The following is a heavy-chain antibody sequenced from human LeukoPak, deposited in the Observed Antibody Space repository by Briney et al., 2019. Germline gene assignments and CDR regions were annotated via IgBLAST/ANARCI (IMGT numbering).Heavy chain of an antibody. CDR1: GYTFNNYA. CDR2: INTNTGNP. V-gene: IGHV7-4-1*02. J-gene: IGHJ4*02. CDR3: ALDCTNGVCSTYDY. D-gene: IGHD2-8*01. Sequence: APVMVSCKTSGYTFNNYAVNWVRQAPGQGLEWMGWINTNTGNPTYAQGFTGRFVFSLDTSVSTAYLQISSLKAEDTAVYYCALDCTNGVCSTYDYWGQGTLVTVSS.